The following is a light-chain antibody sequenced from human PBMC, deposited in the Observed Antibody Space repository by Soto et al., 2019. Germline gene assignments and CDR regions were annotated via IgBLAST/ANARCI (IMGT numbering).Light chain of an antibody. Sequence: IALTQCPATFSLSPGKLASLCFGASQNISNYLIWYQQKPGQAPRLLIYDVSNRATGIPARFSGSGSGTEFTLTISSLQSEDFAVYYCQQYDYWPRTFGQGSIVDVK. J-gene: IGKJ1*01. CDR3: QQYDYWPRT. CDR1: QNISNY. V-gene: IGKV3-11*01. CDR2: DVS.